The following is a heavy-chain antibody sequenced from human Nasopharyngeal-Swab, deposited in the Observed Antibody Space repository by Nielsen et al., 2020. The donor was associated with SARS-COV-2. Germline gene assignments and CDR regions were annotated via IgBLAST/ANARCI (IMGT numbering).Heavy chain of an antibody. V-gene: IGHV1-18*01. D-gene: IGHD2-2*01. J-gene: IGHJ3*02. Sequence: ASVKVSCKVSGYTLTELSMHWVRQAPGKGLEWMGWISAYNGNTNYAQNLQGRVTMTTDTSTSTAYMELRSLRSDDTAVYYCARVVPRGAFDIWGQGTMVTVSS. CDR1: GYTLTELS. CDR3: ARVVPRGAFDI. CDR2: ISAYNGNT.